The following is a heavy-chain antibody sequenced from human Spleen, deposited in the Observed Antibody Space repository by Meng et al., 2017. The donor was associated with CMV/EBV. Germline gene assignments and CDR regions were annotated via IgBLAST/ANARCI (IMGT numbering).Heavy chain of an antibody. D-gene: IGHD2-2*01. Sequence: ISWVRQAPGQGLEWMGGIIPIFGTANYAQKCQGRVTITTDESTSTAYMELSSLRSEDTAVYYCAKTALRVGYCSSTSCYQEGWFDPWGQGTLVTVSS. J-gene: IGHJ5*02. CDR2: IIPIFGTA. V-gene: IGHV1-69*05. CDR3: AKTALRVGYCSSTSCYQEGWFDP.